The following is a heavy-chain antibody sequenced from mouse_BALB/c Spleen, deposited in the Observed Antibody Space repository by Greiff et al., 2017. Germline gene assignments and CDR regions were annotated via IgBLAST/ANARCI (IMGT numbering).Heavy chain of an antibody. CDR2: IDPANGNT. Sequence: VQLQQSGAELVKPGASVKLSCTASGFNIKDTYMHWVKQRPEQGLEWIGRIDPANGNTKYDPKFQGKATITADTSSNTAYLQLSSLTSEDTAVYYFARDDYDPAWFAYWGQGTLVTVSA. CDR1: GFNIKDTY. J-gene: IGHJ3*01. CDR3: ARDDYDPAWFAY. D-gene: IGHD2-4*01. V-gene: IGHV14-3*02.